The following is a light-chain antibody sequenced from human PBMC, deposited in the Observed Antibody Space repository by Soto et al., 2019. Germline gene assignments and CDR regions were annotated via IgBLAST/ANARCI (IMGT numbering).Light chain of an antibody. J-gene: IGKJ1*01. CDR1: QSVSSSY. CDR3: QQRSNWPPT. CDR2: DAS. V-gene: IGKV3-11*01. Sequence: EIVLTQSPVTLSLSPGERATLSCMASQSVSSSYLAWYQQKPGQAPRLLIYDASNRATGIPARFSGSGSGTDFTLTISSLEPEDFAVYYCQQRSNWPPTFGQGTKVDIK.